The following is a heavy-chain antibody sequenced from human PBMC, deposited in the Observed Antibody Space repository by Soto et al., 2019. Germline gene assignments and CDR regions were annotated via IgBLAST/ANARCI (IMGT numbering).Heavy chain of an antibody. Sequence: PGGSLRLSCAASGLNFSGSAMRWVRQASGEGLEWVGRIRSKANSDAIAYDASVKGRFTISRDDSKNTAYLQMNSLKTEDTAVYYCVRYCSGGSCPDAFDIWGQGTMVTVSS. D-gene: IGHD2-15*01. J-gene: IGHJ3*02. V-gene: IGHV3-73*01. CDR2: IRSKANSDAI. CDR1: GLNFSGSA. CDR3: VRYCSGGSCPDAFDI.